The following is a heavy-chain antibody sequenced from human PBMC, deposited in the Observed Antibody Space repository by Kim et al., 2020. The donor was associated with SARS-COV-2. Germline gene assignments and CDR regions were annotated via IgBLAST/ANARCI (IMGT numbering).Heavy chain of an antibody. CDR2: INPSGGST. CDR3: ARDRARLAADNWFDP. V-gene: IGHV1-46*01. Sequence: ASVKVSCKASGYTFTSYYMHWVRQAPGQGLEWMGIINPSGGSTSYAQKSQGRVTMTRDTSTSTDYMELSSLRSEDTAVYYCARDRARLAADNWFDPWGQGTLVTVSS. D-gene: IGHD6-13*01. CDR1: GYTFTSYY. J-gene: IGHJ5*02.